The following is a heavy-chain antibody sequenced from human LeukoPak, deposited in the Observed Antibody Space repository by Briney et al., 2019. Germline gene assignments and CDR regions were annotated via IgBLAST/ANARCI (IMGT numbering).Heavy chain of an antibody. D-gene: IGHD3-9*01. Sequence: GGSLRLSCAASGFTFSSYSMNWVRQAPGKGLEWASSISSSSSYIYYADSVKGRFTISRDNAKNSLYLQMNSLRAEDTAVYYCARDIDDWHDAFDIWGQGTMVTVSS. J-gene: IGHJ3*02. V-gene: IGHV3-21*01. CDR3: ARDIDDWHDAFDI. CDR2: ISSSSSYI. CDR1: GFTFSSYS.